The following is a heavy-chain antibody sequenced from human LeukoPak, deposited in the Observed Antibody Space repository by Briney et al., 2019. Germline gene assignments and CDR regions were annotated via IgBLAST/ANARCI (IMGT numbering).Heavy chain of an antibody. CDR3: ARVYGSGGGGGMDV. V-gene: IGHV1-2*02. J-gene: IGHJ6*02. Sequence: ASVKASCKASGYTFTGYYMHWVRQAPGQGLEWMGWINPNSGGTNYAQKFQGRVTMTRDTSISTAYMELSRLRSDDTAVYYCARVYGSGGGGGMDVWGQGTTVTVSS. CDR1: GYTFTGYY. CDR2: INPNSGGT. D-gene: IGHD3-10*01.